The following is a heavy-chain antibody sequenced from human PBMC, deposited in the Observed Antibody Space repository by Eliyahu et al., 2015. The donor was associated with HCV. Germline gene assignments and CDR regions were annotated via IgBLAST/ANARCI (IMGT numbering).Heavy chain of an antibody. V-gene: IGHV4-34*01. D-gene: IGHD3-10*01. J-gene: IGHJ6*02. CDR2: INXSGXT. CDR1: GGSFSGYY. Sequence: QVQLQQWGAGLLKPSETLXLTCXVYGGSFSGYYWXWXRQPPGKXLEWIGEINXSGXTNYNPSLKSRVXISVDTSKNQFSLKLSSVTAADTAVYYCAVTGGPYYYYGMDVWGQGTTVTVSS. CDR3: AVTGGPYYYYGMDV.